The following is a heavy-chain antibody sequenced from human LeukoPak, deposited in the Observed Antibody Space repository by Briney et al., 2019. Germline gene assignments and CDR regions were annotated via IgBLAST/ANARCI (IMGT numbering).Heavy chain of an antibody. D-gene: IGHD6-6*01. V-gene: IGHV4-61*02. J-gene: IGHJ6*03. CDR3: ARARAARFRVGYYYYYMDV. Sequence: PSETLSLTCTVSGGFISSGSYYWSWIRQPAGKGLEWIERIYTSGSTYYNPSLKSRVTISVDRSKNQFSLKLSSVTAADTAVYYCARARAARFRVGYYYYYMDVWGKGTTVTVSS. CDR2: IYTSGST. CDR1: GGFISSGSYY.